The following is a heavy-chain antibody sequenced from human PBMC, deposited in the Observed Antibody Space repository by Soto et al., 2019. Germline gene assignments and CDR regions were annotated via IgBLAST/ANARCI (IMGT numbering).Heavy chain of an antibody. J-gene: IGHJ4*02. D-gene: IGHD3-22*01. CDR3: ARDRWYDSSGPPSGYFDY. Sequence: QVQLQESGPGLVKPSETLSLTCTVSGGSISSYYWSWIRQPDGKGLEWIGRIYTSGSTNYNPSLKSRVTMSVDTSTNQFSLRLSSVTAADTAVYYCARDRWYDSSGPPSGYFDYWGQGTLVTVSS. CDR1: GGSISSYY. CDR2: IYTSGST. V-gene: IGHV4-4*07.